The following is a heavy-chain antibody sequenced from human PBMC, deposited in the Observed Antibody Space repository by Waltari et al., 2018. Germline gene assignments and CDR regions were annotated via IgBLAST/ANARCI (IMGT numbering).Heavy chain of an antibody. V-gene: IGHV3-7*03. J-gene: IGHJ4*02. CDR2: IKQDGSEK. Sequence: EVQLVESGGGLVQPGGSLRLSCAASGFTFSSYWMSWVRQAPGKGLDGVANIKQDGSEKYYVDSVKGRFTISRDNAKNSLYLQMNSLRAEDTAVYYCAREKQGRGHLGYFDYWGQGTLVTVSS. CDR3: AREKQGRGHLGYFDY. CDR1: GFTFSSYW. D-gene: IGHD3-10*01.